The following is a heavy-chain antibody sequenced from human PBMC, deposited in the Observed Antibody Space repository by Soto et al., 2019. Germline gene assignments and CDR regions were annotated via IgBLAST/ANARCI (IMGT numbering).Heavy chain of an antibody. V-gene: IGHV4-34*01. CDR1: GGSFSGSY. CDR2: IDHSGST. J-gene: IGHJ2*01. Sequence: QVQLQQWGAGLLKPSETLSLTCAVYGGSFSGSYWSWIRQTPGKGLERLGEIDHSGSTNYNTSLKSRGTLSLDTSKRQSSLKWGSVTAADTAVYYCARGARRARTYLRFELLGRGTLVTVSS. CDR3: ARGARRARTYLRFEL.